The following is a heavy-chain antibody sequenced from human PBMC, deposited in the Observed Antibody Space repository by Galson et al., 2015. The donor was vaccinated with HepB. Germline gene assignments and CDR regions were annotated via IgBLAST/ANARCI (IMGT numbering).Heavy chain of an antibody. V-gene: IGHV4-39*07. CDR1: GGSISSSSYY. CDR3: ARYRWLQPLDY. D-gene: IGHD5-24*01. J-gene: IGHJ4*02. CDR2: IYYSGST. Sequence: LSLTCTVSGGSISSSSYYWGWIRQPPGKGLEWIGSIYYSGSTYYNPSLKSRVTISVDTSKNQFSLKLSSVTAADTAVYYCARYRWLQPLDYWGQGTLVTVSS.